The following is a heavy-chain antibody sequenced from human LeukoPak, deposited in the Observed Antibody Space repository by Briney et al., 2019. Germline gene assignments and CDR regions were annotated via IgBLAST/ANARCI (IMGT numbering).Heavy chain of an antibody. Sequence: PSETLSLTCTVSGGSISTYYWSWIRQPPGKGLEWIGYISYSGSTNYIPSLESRVTISVDTSKNQFSLRLSSVTAADTAVYFCAGHGGGWSFDLWGRGTLVTVSS. D-gene: IGHD6-19*01. V-gene: IGHV4-59*08. J-gene: IGHJ2*01. CDR1: GGSISTYY. CDR2: ISYSGST. CDR3: AGHGGGWSFDL.